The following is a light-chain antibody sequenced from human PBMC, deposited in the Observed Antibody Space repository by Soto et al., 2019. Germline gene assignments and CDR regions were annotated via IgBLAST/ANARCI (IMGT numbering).Light chain of an antibody. Sequence: DIVMTQSPDSLAVSLGERATINCKSRQSVLYSSNNKNYLAWYQQKPGQPPKLLIYWASMRESGVPDRFSGSGSGTDFILTISSLQAEDVAVYYCQQYYSAPYTFGQGTKLEIK. CDR1: QSVLYSSNNKNY. CDR2: WAS. J-gene: IGKJ2*01. CDR3: QQYYSAPYT. V-gene: IGKV4-1*01.